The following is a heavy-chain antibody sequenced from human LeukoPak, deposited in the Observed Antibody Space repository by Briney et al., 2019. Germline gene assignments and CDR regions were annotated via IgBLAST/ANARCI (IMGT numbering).Heavy chain of an antibody. CDR2: IYYSGST. CDR3: SGPSPAAGWFDP. J-gene: IGHJ5*02. CDR1: GGSISSSSYY. D-gene: IGHD2-2*01. V-gene: IGHV4-39*01. Sequence: SETLSLTCTVSGGSISSSSYYWGWIRQPPGKGLEWIGSIYYSGSTYYNPSLKSRVTISVDTSKNQFPLKLSSVTAADTAVYYCSGPSPAAGWFDPWGQGTLVTVSS.